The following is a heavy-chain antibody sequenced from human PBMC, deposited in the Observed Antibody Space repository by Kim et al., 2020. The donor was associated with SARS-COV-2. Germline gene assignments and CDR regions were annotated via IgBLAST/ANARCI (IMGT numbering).Heavy chain of an antibody. CDR2: ISGSGGST. J-gene: IGHJ4*02. CDR1: GFTFSSYA. CDR3: AKSFPSPPPPANDFDY. V-gene: IGHV3-23*01. Sequence: GGSLRLSCAASGFTFSSYAMSWVRQAPGKGLEWVSAISGSGGSTYYADSVKGRFTISRDNSKNTLYLQMNSLRAEDTAVYYCAKSFPSPPPPANDFDYWGQGTLVTVSS. D-gene: IGHD2-2*01.